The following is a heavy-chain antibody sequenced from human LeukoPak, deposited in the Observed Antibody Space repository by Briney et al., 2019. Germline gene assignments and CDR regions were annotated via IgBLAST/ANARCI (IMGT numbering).Heavy chain of an antibody. V-gene: IGHV3-7*03. CDR2: IKQDGSEK. CDR3: ARTMIVIGYFDY. Sequence: WGSLRLSCAASGFTFSRYWMTWVRQAPGKGLEWVANIKQDGSEKYYVDSVKGRFTISRDNAKNSLYLQMNSLRAEDTAVYYCARTMIVIGYFDYWGQGTLVTVSS. D-gene: IGHD3-22*01. CDR1: GFTFSRYW. J-gene: IGHJ4*02.